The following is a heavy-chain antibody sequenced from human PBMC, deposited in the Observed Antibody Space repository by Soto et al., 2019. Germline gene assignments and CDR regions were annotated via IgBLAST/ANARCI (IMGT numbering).Heavy chain of an antibody. CDR2: IYYSGTT. Sequence: WIWIRQHPGKGLEWIGYIYYSGTTYYNPSLKSRPTISMDTSENQFSLELTSVTAADTAIYFCASGHDAYKVRYWGQGTLVTVSS. CDR3: ASGHDAYKVRY. D-gene: IGHD1-1*01. J-gene: IGHJ4*02. V-gene: IGHV4-31*02.